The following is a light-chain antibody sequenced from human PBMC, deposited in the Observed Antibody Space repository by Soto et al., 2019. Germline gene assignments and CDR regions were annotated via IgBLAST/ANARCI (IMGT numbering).Light chain of an antibody. CDR1: SGT. CDR2: KAS. Sequence: DIQMTQSPSTLSASVGDRVTITCRASSGTLAWYQQKPGKAPKLLIYKASTLKSGVPSRFSGSGSGTDFTLTISSLEPEDFAVYYCQQRSNWPPLITFGQGTRLEIK. CDR3: QQRSNWPPLIT. J-gene: IGKJ5*01. V-gene: IGKV1-5*03.